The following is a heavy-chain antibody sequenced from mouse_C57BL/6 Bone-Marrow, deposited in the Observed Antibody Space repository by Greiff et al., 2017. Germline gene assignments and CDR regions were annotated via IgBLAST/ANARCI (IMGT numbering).Heavy chain of an antibody. CDR3: ARHEGRAIDTPYFDY. CDR1: GYTFTEYT. Sequence: QVMLVESGAELVKPGASVKLSCKASGYTFTEYTIHWVKQRSGQGLEWIGWFYPGSGSIKYNEKFKDKATLTADKSSSTVYIELSRLTSEDSAVYFCARHEGRAIDTPYFDYWGQGTTLTVSS. D-gene: IGHD2-12*01. J-gene: IGHJ2*01. CDR2: FYPGSGSI. V-gene: IGHV1-62-2*01.